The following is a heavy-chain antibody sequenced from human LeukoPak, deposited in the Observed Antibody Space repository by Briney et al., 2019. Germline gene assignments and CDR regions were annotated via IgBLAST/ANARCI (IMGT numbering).Heavy chain of an antibody. J-gene: IGHJ5*02. V-gene: IGHV1-2*02. CDR2: INPNSGGT. CDR3: ARDRALPSERNYYDSSGYRGRWFDP. D-gene: IGHD3-22*01. Sequence: ASVKVSCKASGYTFTGYYMHWVRQAPGQGLEWMGWINPNSGGTNYAQKFQGRVTITTDESTSTAYMELSSLRSEDTAVYYCARDRALPSERNYYDSSGYRGRWFDPWGQRTLVTVSS. CDR1: GYTFTGYY.